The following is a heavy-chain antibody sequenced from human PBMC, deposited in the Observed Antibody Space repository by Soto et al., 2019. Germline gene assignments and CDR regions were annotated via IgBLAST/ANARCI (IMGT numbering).Heavy chain of an antibody. CDR3: ARGCSTTSCYSLFGMDV. Sequence: ASVKVSCKASGYTFTGYYMHWVRQAPGQGLEWMGWINPNSGGTNYAQKFQGWVTMTRDTSISPAYMEVSRLRSDDTAVYYCARGCSTTSCYSLFGMDVWGQGTTVTVSS. D-gene: IGHD2-2*01. V-gene: IGHV1-2*04. J-gene: IGHJ6*02. CDR1: GYTFTGYY. CDR2: INPNSGGT.